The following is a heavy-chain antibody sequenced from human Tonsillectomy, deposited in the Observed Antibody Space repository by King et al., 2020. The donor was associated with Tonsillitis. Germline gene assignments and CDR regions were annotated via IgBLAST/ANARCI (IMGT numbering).Heavy chain of an antibody. D-gene: IGHD3-16*02. CDR1: GFTFSSYS. CDR2: ITSSSTFI. CDR3: ARDLYDYVWGSYPTPFDY. Sequence: VQLVESGGGLVQPGGSLRLSCAASGFTFSSYSMNWVRQAPGKGLEWVSYITSSSTFIYYADSVKGRFTISRDNAKNSLYLQMNSLRDEDTAVYDCARDLYDYVWGSYPTPFDYWVQGTLVTVSS. J-gene: IGHJ4*02. V-gene: IGHV3-48*02.